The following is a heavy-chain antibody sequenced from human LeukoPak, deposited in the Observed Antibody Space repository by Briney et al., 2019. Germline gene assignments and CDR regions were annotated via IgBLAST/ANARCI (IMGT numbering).Heavy chain of an antibody. CDR3: ARDRGSSGWDY. Sequence: GGSLRLSCAASGFTFSSYAMYWVRQAPGKGLEWVAVILYDGSNKNYADSVKGRFTISRGNSKNTLYLQMNSLRAEDTAVYYCARDRGSSGWDYWGQGTLVTVSS. CDR1: GFTFSSYA. V-gene: IGHV3-30*04. D-gene: IGHD6-19*01. J-gene: IGHJ4*02. CDR2: ILYDGSNK.